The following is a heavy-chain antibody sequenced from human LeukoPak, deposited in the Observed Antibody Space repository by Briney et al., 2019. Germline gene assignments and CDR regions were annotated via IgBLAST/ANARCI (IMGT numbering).Heavy chain of an antibody. J-gene: IGHJ4*02. Sequence: ASVKVSCKASGYTFTSYAMNWVRQAPGQGLEWMGWINTNTGNPTYAQGFTGRFVFSLDTSVSTAYLQISSLKAEDTAVYYCARDPAIESYQLLYPDYWGQGTLVTVSS. CDR1: GYTFTSYA. CDR3: ARDPAIESYQLLYPDY. CDR2: INTNTGNP. V-gene: IGHV7-4-1*02. D-gene: IGHD2-2*02.